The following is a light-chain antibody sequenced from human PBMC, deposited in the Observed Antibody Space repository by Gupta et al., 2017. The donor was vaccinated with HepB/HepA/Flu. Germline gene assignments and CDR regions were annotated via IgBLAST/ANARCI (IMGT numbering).Light chain of an antibody. CDR3: HLDGWSCT. J-gene: IGKJ2*02. CDR2: GTS. CDR1: QTIDYKF. Sequence: DTVLTQSPDTLSLSPGERATLSCRASQTIDYKFLSWFQVKPGQSPRLLIYGTSIRATGIPDRFSDSGSGXDFTLTXDRLENEDFAQYYGHLDGWSCTFGXGTRLEI. V-gene: IGKV3-20*01.